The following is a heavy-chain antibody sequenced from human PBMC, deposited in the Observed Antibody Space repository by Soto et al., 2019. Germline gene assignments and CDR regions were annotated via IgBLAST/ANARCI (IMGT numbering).Heavy chain of an antibody. V-gene: IGHV3-30*18. CDR1: GFTFSSYG. CDR2: ISYDGSNK. D-gene: IGHD2-2*01. Sequence: GGSLRLSCAASGFTFSSYGMHWVRQAPGKGLEWVAVISYDGSNKYYADSVKGRFTISRDNSKNTLYLQMNSLRAEDTAVYYCAKHGDCSSTSCYFDYWAQGTLVTVSS. CDR3: AKHGDCSSTSCYFDY. J-gene: IGHJ4*02.